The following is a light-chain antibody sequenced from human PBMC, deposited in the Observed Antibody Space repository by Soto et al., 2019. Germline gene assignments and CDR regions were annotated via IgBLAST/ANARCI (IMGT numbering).Light chain of an antibody. Sequence: DLQMTQSPSSLSASVRDRVTITCRASQSISNYLNWYQHRPGKAPRLLIYAASNLQSGVPSRFSGSGSGTEFTLTISSLQPEDVATYYCQQSYTSPLTFGGGTRVEIK. CDR3: QQSYTSPLT. CDR1: QSISNY. V-gene: IGKV1-39*01. J-gene: IGKJ4*01. CDR2: AAS.